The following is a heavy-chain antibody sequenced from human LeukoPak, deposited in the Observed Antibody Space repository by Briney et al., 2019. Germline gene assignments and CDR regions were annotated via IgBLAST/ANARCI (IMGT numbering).Heavy chain of an antibody. V-gene: IGHV1-2*06. CDR1: GYTFTVYY. CDR3: ARELITMVRGVTPFDY. CDR2: INPNSGGT. D-gene: IGHD3-10*01. J-gene: IGHJ4*02. Sequence: ASVKVSCKASGYTFTVYYMHWVRQAPGQGLEWMGRINPNSGGTNYAQKLQGRVTMTRDTSISTAYMELSRLRSDDTAVYYCARELITMVRGVTPFDYWGQGTLVTVSS.